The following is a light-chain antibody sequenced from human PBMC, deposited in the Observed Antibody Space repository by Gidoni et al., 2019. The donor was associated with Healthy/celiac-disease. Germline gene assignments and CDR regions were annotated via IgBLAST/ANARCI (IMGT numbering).Light chain of an antibody. J-gene: IGKJ3*01. Sequence: IQITHSPSSLSASVGDRVTITCQASQDISNYLNWYQQKPGKAPKLLIYDASNLETGVPSRFSGSGSGTDFTFTISSLQPEDIATYYCQQYDNLPSFTFGPGTKVDIK. CDR1: QDISNY. CDR2: DAS. CDR3: QQYDNLPSFT. V-gene: IGKV1-33*01.